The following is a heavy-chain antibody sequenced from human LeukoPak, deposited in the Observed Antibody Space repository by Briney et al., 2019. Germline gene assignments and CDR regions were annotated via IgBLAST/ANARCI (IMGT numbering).Heavy chain of an antibody. D-gene: IGHD3-3*01. V-gene: IGHV3-30-3*01. J-gene: IGHJ6*03. CDR1: GFTFSSYA. CDR3: AKDVNDFWSGYYTGSCMDV. Sequence: PGGSLRLSCAASGFTFSSYAMHWVRQAPGKGLEWVAVISYDGSNKYYADSVKGRFTISRDNSKNTLYLQMNSLRAEDTAVYYCAKDVNDFWSGYYTGSCMDVWGKGTTVTVSS. CDR2: ISYDGSNK.